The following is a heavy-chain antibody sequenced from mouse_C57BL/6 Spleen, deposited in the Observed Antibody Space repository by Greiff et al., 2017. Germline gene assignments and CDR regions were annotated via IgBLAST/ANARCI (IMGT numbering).Heavy chain of an antibody. CDR1: GYAFSSSW. J-gene: IGHJ4*01. D-gene: IGHD2-4*01. V-gene: IGHV1-82*01. Sequence: VQLQQSGPELVKPGASVKISCKASGYAFSSSWMNWVKQRPGKGLEWIGRIYPGDGDTNYNGKFKGKATLTADKSSSTAYMQLSSLTSEDSAVYFCANYDYDGGDAMDYWGQGTSVTVSS. CDR3: ANYDYDGGDAMDY. CDR2: IYPGDGDT.